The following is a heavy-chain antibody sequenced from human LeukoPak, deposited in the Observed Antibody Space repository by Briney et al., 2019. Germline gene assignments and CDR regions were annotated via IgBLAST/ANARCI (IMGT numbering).Heavy chain of an antibody. D-gene: IGHD5-18*01. V-gene: IGHV3-30*02. CDR1: GFTFSSYG. CDR3: ARVPTAMVSYPLDY. Sequence: SGGSLRLSCAASGFTFSSYGMPWVRQAPGKGLGWVAFIRYDGSNKYYADSVKGRFTISRDNSKNTLYLQMNSLRAEDTAVYYCARVPTAMVSYPLDYWGQGTLVTVSS. J-gene: IGHJ4*02. CDR2: IRYDGSNK.